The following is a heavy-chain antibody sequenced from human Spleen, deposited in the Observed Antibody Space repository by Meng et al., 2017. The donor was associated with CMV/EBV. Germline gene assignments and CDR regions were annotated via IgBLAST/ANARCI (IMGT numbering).Heavy chain of an antibody. J-gene: IGHJ4*02. CDR1: GFSFSSQA. CDR3: AKDREQWPSHFDS. D-gene: IGHD6-19*01. V-gene: IGHV3-23*01. Sequence: CAGCGFSFSSQAINGDRQAPGKGMEWGAGSSGRGGSTYYAETRKGRFTISRDSSNNKLYLQMNSLRAEDTAIYYCAKDREQWPSHFDSWGQGTLVTVSS. CDR2: SSGRGGST.